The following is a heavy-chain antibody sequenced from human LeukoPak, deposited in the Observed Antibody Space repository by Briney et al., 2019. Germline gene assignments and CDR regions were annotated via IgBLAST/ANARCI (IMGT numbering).Heavy chain of an antibody. CDR1: GGSISSSSYY. D-gene: IGHD6-6*01. V-gene: IGHV4-39*07. J-gene: IGHJ5*02. Sequence: SETLSLTCTVSGGSISSSSYYWGWIRQPPGKGLEWIGEINHSGSTNYNPSLKSRVTISVDTSKNQFSLKLSSVTAADTAVYYCARTERRIAARLRFDPWGQGTLVTVSS. CDR2: INHSGST. CDR3: ARTERRIAARLRFDP.